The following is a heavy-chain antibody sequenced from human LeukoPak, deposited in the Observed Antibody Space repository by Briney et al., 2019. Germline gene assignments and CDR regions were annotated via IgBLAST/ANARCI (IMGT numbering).Heavy chain of an antibody. CDR1: GGSFSGYY. V-gene: IGHV4-34*01. J-gene: IGHJ4*02. CDR2: INHSGST. CDR3: ASHGGDIVVVPAAMGGKGYYFDY. Sequence: SETLSLTCAVYGGSFSGYYWSWIRQPPGKGLEWIGEINHSGSTNYNPSLKSRVTISVDTSKNQFSLELSSVTAADTAVYYCASHGGDIVVVPAAMGGKGYYFDYWGQGTLVTVSS. D-gene: IGHD2-2*01.